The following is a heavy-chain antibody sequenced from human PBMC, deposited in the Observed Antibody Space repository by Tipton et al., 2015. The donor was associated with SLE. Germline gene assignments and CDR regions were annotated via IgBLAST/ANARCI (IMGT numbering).Heavy chain of an antibody. V-gene: IGHV4-39*07. CDR3: ARDWEGRWELHLGIWVY. D-gene: IGHD1-26*01. CDR1: GGSISSSSYY. Sequence: TLSLTCTVSGGSISSSSYYWGWIRQPPGKGLEWIGSIYYSGSTYYNPSLKSRVTISVDTSKNQFSLKLSSVTAADTAVYYCARDWEGRWELHLGIWVYWGQGTLVTVSS. J-gene: IGHJ4*02. CDR2: IYYSGST.